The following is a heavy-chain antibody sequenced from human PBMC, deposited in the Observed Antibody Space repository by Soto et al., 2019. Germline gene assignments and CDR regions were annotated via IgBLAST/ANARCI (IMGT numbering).Heavy chain of an antibody. CDR3: PRGTPPFFDN. Sequence: ASVKVSSKASGYTFTSYALHWLRQAPGQRLEWMGWINAGNGNTKYSQKFQGRVTITRDTSASTAYMELSSLRSEDTAVYYRPRGTPPFFDNRGQETLVTLSS. J-gene: IGHJ4*02. CDR2: INAGNGNT. CDR1: GYTFTSYA. V-gene: IGHV1-3*01.